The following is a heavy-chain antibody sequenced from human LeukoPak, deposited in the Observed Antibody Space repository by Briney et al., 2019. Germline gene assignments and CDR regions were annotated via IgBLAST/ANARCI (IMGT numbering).Heavy chain of an antibody. Sequence: SVKVSCKASGGTFSSYAISWVRQAPGQGLEWMGRIIPIFGIANYAQKFQGRVTITADKSTSTAYTELSSLRSEDTAVYYCARDRAITGTRLYDYWGQGTLVTVSS. CDR1: GGTFSSYA. V-gene: IGHV1-69*04. D-gene: IGHD1-7*01. CDR3: ARDRAITGTRLYDY. CDR2: IIPIFGIA. J-gene: IGHJ4*02.